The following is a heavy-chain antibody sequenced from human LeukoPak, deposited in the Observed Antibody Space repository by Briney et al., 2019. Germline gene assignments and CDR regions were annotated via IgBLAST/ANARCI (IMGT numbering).Heavy chain of an antibody. D-gene: IGHD1-26*01. CDR2: INSSRSYI. CDR1: GFTLSSYS. Sequence: GGSLRLSCGASGFTLSSYSMNWVRPAPGKGVGWVSSINSSRSYIYYADSVKGRFTISRDNAKNSLYLQMNSLRAEDTAVYYCARDPSVGVGATQYFDYWGQGTLVTVSS. J-gene: IGHJ4*02. CDR3: ARDPSVGVGATQYFDY. V-gene: IGHV3-21*01.